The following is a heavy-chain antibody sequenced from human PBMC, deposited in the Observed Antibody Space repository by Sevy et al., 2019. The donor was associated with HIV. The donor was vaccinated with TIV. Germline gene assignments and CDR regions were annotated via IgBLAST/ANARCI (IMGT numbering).Heavy chain of an antibody. CDR3: ARDTYYYDSSGYYYHNWFDP. CDR2: IKQDGSEK. CDR1: GFTFSSYW. J-gene: IGHJ5*02. Sequence: GGSLRLSCAASGFTFSSYWMSWVRQAPGKGLEWVANIKQDGSEKYYVDSVKGRFTISRDNAKNSLYLQMNSLRAEDTAVYYCARDTYYYDSSGYYYHNWFDPWGQGTLVTASS. V-gene: IGHV3-7*01. D-gene: IGHD3-22*01.